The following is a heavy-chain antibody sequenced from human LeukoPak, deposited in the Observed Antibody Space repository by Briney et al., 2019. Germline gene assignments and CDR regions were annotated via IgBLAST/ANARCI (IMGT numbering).Heavy chain of an antibody. Sequence: PGGSLRLSCAATGFTSAFTFSSYATSWVRRAPGKGLEWVSTFSGSGGAIYYADSLKGRFTISRDNSKNTLYLQMNSLRAEDTAVYYCATLTNSDAFDVWGQGTVVTVSS. CDR3: ATLTNSDAFDV. J-gene: IGHJ3*01. V-gene: IGHV3-23*01. CDR1: GFTSAFTFSSYA. D-gene: IGHD2-8*01. CDR2: FSGSGGAI.